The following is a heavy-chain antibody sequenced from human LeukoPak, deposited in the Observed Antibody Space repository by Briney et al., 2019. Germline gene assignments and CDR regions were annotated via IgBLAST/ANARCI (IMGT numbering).Heavy chain of an antibody. V-gene: IGHV1-2*04. CDR3: ARGVLQLPYYYYYYMDV. D-gene: IGHD2-2*01. J-gene: IGHJ6*03. CDR1: GYTFTGYS. CDR2: INPNSGGT. Sequence: APVKVSCKASGYTFTGYSVHWVRQAPGQGLEWMGWINPNSGGTNYAQKFQGWVTMTRDTSISTAYMELSRLRSEDTAVYYCARGVLQLPYYYYYYMDVWGKGTTVTVSS.